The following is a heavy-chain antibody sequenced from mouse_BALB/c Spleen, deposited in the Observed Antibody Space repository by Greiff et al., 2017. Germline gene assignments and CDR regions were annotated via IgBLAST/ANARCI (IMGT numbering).Heavy chain of an antibody. V-gene: IGHV1-54*01. CDR1: GYAFTNYL. D-gene: IGHD3-2*01. Sequence: QVQLQQSGAELVRPGTSVKVSCKASGYAFTNYLIEWVKQRPGQGLEWIGVINPGSGGTNYNEKFKGKATLTADKSSSTAYMQLSSLTSDDSAVYFCARSGQRGTVGFAYWGQGTLVTVSA. J-gene: IGHJ3*01. CDR2: INPGSGGT. CDR3: ARSGQRGTVGFAY.